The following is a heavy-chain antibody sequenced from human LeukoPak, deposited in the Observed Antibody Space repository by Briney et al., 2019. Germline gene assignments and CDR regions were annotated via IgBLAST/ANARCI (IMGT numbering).Heavy chain of an antibody. CDR2: ISYDGSNK. CDR3: ARDVRLGYCSGGSCFAHYYFDY. J-gene: IGHJ4*02. V-gene: IGHV3-30-3*01. CDR1: GFTFSSYA. Sequence: GGSLRLSCAASGFTFSSYAMHWVRQAPGKGLEWVAVISYDGSNKYYADSVKGRFTISRDNSKNTLYLQMNSLRAEDTAVYYCARDVRLGYCSGGSCFAHYYFDYWGQGTLVTISS. D-gene: IGHD2-15*01.